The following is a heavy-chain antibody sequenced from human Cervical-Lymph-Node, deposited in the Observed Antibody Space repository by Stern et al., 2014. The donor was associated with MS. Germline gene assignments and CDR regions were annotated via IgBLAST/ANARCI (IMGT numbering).Heavy chain of an antibody. J-gene: IGHJ6*02. CDR2: ISWNGGAI. V-gene: IGHV3-9*01. CDR3: AKAGSSHYYHYYGMDV. Sequence: EVHLVESGGGSVQPGRALRLSCTGSGFTFDNYAMHWVRQAPGRGLEWVAGISWNGGAIDYAGSVKGRFSVSRDNAKNSLYLQMNSLRAEDTALYYCAKAGSSHYYHYYGMDVWGQGTTVTVSS. CDR1: GFTFDNYA.